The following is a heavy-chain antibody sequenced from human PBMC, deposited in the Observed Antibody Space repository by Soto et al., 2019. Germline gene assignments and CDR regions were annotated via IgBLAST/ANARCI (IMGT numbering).Heavy chain of an antibody. CDR3: VRNPRYSGYGDFDY. CDR1: GFPFSDHY. J-gene: IGHJ4*02. CDR2: SRNRDNTYTT. Sequence: EVQLVESGGGLVQPGGSLRLSCVASGFPFSDHYMDWVRQAPGKGLEWVARSRNRDNTYTTKYAASVIGRFTVSRDVSKNSLYLQMNSLETEDTAVYYCVRNPRYSGYGDFDYWGQGTLVTVSS. V-gene: IGHV3-72*01. D-gene: IGHD5-12*01.